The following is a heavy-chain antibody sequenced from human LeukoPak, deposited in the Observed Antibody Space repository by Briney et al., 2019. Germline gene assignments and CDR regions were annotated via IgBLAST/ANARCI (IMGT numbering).Heavy chain of an antibody. CDR2: IYYSGST. D-gene: IGHD4-17*01. J-gene: IGHJ4*02. V-gene: IGHV4-39*01. CDR1: GDSMSSSHYC. CDR3: ARVRPRGPTGDFDY. Sequence: YPSETLSLTCTVSGDSMSSSHYCWGWIRQPPGKGLEWIGSIYYSGSTYYNPSLKSRVTMSVDTSKKQFSLKLSSVTAADTAVYYCARVRPRGPTGDFDYWGQGTLVTVSS.